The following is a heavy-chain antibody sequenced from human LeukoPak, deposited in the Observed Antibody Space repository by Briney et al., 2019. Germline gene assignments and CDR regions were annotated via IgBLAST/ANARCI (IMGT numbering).Heavy chain of an antibody. CDR2: INPNSGGT. Sequence: ASVKVSCKASGYTFTGQYMHWVRQAPGQGLEWMGWINPNSGGTNYAQKFQGRVTMTRDTSISTAYMELSRLRSDDTAEYYCARDDYGVFDAFDIWGQGTMVTVSS. V-gene: IGHV1-2*02. J-gene: IGHJ3*02. CDR3: ARDDYGVFDAFDI. CDR1: GYTFTGQY. D-gene: IGHD4-17*01.